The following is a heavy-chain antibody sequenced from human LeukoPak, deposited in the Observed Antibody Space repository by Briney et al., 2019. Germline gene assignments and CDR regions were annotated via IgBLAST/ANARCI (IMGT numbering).Heavy chain of an antibody. Sequence: GGSLRLSCAASGFTFSSYSMNWVRQAPGKGLEWVSYISNTGSTIYYADSVRGRFTISRDNAKHSLYLQMNSLRAEDTAVYYCARGPYSSSNYFDYWGQGTLVTVSS. D-gene: IGHD6-6*01. CDR1: GFTFSSYS. CDR3: ARGPYSSSNYFDY. J-gene: IGHJ4*02. CDR2: ISNTGSTI. V-gene: IGHV3-48*01.